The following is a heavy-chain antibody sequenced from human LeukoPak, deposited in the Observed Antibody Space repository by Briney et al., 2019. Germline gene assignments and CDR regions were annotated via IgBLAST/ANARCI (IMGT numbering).Heavy chain of an antibody. CDR3: ARDSGFSAGTSFDY. D-gene: IGHD1-1*01. CDR1: GYTFSDYY. V-gene: IGHV1-46*01. CDR2: ISPSGGGT. J-gene: IGHJ4*02. Sequence: ASVKVSCKASGYTFSDYYMGWLRQAPGQGVEWMGIISPSGGGTIYAQKFQGRVSMTWDTSTSTVYMNLSSLESEDTAVYYCARDSGFSAGTSFDYWGQGTLVTVSS.